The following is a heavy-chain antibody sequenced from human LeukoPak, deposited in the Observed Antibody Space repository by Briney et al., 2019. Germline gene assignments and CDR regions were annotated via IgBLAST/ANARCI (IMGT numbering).Heavy chain of an antibody. D-gene: IGHD3-10*01. CDR1: GFTFSNYA. Sequence: QTGGSLRLSCAASGFTFSNYAMHWVRQAPGKGLEYVSAISSNGGSTYYANSVKDRFTISRDNSKNTLYLQMGSLRAEDMAVYYCARAITMVRGVIDYWGQGTLVTVSS. CDR3: ARAITMVRGVIDY. J-gene: IGHJ4*02. V-gene: IGHV3-64*01. CDR2: ISSNGGST.